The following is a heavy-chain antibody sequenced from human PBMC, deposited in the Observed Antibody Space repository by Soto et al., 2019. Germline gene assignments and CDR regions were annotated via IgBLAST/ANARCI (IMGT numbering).Heavy chain of an antibody. J-gene: IGHJ4*02. CDR1: ECTFSKFV. CDR3: RYEHFEN. Sequence: VGSLRLSCVVSECTFSKFVMYCVRQAPGKGLEWVAVISAGGETTHYGDPVKGRFTVSRDNEKNTLYLQMNSLRAEDTATYYCRYEHFENLGQGTLVIVSS. CDR2: ISAGGETT. D-gene: IGHD3-3*01. V-gene: IGHV3-23*01.